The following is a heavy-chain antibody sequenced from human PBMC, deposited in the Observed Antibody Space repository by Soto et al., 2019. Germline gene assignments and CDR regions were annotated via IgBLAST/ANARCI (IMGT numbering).Heavy chain of an antibody. Sequence: GESLKISCKGSGYSFTSYWIGWVRQMPGKGLEWMGIIYPGDSDTRYSPSFQGQVTISADKSISTAYLQWSSLKASDTAMYYCARLPYCISTSCYSYGMDVWGQGTTVTVSS. V-gene: IGHV5-51*01. J-gene: IGHJ6*02. D-gene: IGHD2-2*01. CDR2: IYPGDSDT. CDR3: ARLPYCISTSCYSYGMDV. CDR1: GYSFTSYW.